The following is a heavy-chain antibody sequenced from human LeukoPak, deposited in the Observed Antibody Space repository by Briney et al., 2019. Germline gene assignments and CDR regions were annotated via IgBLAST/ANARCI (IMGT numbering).Heavy chain of an antibody. J-gene: IGHJ4*02. Sequence: PGGSLRLSCTVSGFTVSSNSMSWVRQAPGKGLEWVSFIYNDNTHYSDSVKGRFTISRDNSKSTLYLQMNSLRAEDTAVYYCARGPGIAAAPTIDQWGQGTLVTVSS. CDR2: IYNDNT. CDR1: GFTVSSNS. V-gene: IGHV3-53*01. D-gene: IGHD6-13*01. CDR3: ARGPGIAAAPTIDQ.